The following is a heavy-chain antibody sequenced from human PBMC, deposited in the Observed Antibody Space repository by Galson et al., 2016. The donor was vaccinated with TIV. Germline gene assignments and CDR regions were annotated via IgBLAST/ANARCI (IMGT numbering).Heavy chain of an antibody. D-gene: IGHD2-8*02. Sequence: SLRLSCAASGFNFGFYGMHWVRQAPGKGLEWVAIIGHDGNWKGYADSVKGRFTVSRDNSKNMLFLEMSSPRVEDTAVYYCARDIRTGKYCDYWGQGTLVTVSA. CDR3: ARDIRTGKYCDY. V-gene: IGHV3-33*01. J-gene: IGHJ4*02. CDR1: GFNFGFYG. CDR2: IGHDGNWK.